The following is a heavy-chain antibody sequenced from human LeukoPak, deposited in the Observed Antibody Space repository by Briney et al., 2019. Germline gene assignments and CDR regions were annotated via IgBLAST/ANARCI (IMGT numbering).Heavy chain of an antibody. CDR2: IIPSFGTT. CDR1: RDTFTSHT. Sequence: GASVKVSCKASRDTFTSHTISWVRQAPGQGLEWMGGIIPSFGTTTYAQKFQGRVTITADESTSTAYMELSSLRSEDTAVYYCARAGGSESSSYYYYYMDVWGKGTTVTISS. V-gene: IGHV1-69*13. CDR3: ARAGGSESSSYYYYYMDV. J-gene: IGHJ6*03. D-gene: IGHD3-10*01.